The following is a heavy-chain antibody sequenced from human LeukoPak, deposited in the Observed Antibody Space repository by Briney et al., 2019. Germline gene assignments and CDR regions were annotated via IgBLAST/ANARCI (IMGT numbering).Heavy chain of an antibody. D-gene: IGHD3-22*01. V-gene: IGHV3-23*01. J-gene: IGHJ4*02. CDR2: ISGRGGST. CDR1: GFIFRSYA. Sequence: GGSLRLSCAASGFIFRSYAMSWVRQAPGKGLEWVSAISGRGGSTYYADSVKGRFTISRDNSKNTLYPQMNSLRAEDTAVYYCAKEGTDYYDSSELDYWGQGTLVTVSS. CDR3: AKEGTDYYDSSELDY.